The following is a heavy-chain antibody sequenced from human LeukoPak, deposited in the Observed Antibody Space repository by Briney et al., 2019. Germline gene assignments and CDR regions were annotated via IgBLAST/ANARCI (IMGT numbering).Heavy chain of an antibody. CDR3: ASYDSSGYYLDY. Sequence: QPGGSLRLSCAASGFTFSSYWMSWVRQAPGKGLEWVANIKQNGSEKYYVDSVKGRFTISRDNAKNSLYLQMNSLRAEDTAVYYCASYDSSGYYLDYWGQGTLVTVSS. V-gene: IGHV3-7*01. CDR1: GFTFSSYW. CDR2: IKQNGSEK. D-gene: IGHD3-22*01. J-gene: IGHJ4*02.